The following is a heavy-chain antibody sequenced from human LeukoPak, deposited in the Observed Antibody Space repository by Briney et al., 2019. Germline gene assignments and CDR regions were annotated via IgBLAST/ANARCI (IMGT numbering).Heavy chain of an antibody. Sequence: GGSLRLSCEDSGFSLSTYWMSWVRQAPGKGLEWVANIKPDGGEKYYVDSVKGRFTISRDNAKNLLYLQMNSLRAEDTAVYYCARDGSGWSRNWGQGTLVTVSS. CDR1: GFSLSTYW. D-gene: IGHD6-19*01. V-gene: IGHV3-7*01. J-gene: IGHJ4*02. CDR3: ARDGSGWSRN. CDR2: IKPDGGEK.